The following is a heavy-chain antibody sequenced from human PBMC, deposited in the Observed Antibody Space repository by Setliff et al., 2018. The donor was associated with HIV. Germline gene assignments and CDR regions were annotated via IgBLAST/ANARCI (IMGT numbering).Heavy chain of an antibody. CDR3: AREIGDYYDSSGYYPPTDYYYGMDV. CDR1: GYTFTSYD. Sequence: GASVKVSCNASGYTFTSYDISWVRQAPGQGLEWMGWISAYNGNTNYAQKLQGRVTMTTDTSTSTAYMELRSLRSDDTAVYYCAREIGDYYDSSGYYPPTDYYYGMDVWGQGTTVTVS. D-gene: IGHD3-22*01. V-gene: IGHV1-18*01. J-gene: IGHJ6*02. CDR2: ISAYNGNT.